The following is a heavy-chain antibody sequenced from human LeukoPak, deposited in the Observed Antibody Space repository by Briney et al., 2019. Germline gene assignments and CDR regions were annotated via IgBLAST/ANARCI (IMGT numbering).Heavy chain of an antibody. V-gene: IGHV4-34*01. CDR3: ARDTPDCSGGSCYSYGGDYLMGAFDI. J-gene: IGHJ3*02. CDR2: INHSGST. D-gene: IGHD2-15*01. CDR1: GGSFSGYY. Sequence: SETLSLTCAVYGGSFSGYYWSWIRQPPGKGLEWIGEINHSGSTNYNPSLKSRVTISVDTSKNQFSLKLSSVTAADTAVYYCARDTPDCSGGSCYSYGGDYLMGAFDIWGQGTMVTVSS.